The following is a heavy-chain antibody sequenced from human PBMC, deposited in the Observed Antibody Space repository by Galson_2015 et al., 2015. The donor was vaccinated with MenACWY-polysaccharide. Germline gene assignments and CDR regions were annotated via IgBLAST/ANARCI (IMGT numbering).Heavy chain of an antibody. CDR1: GFTISSYG. CDR2: ITYDGSDQ. D-gene: IGHD6-19*01. V-gene: IGHV3-30*18. CDR3: AKREARNSGPFDL. Sequence: SLRLSCAASGFTISSYGMHWVRQAPGKGLEWVTYITYDGSDQNYARSVKGRFTISRDNSKSMLYLQMDSLRAEDTAVYHCAKREARNSGPFDLWGQGALVTVSS. J-gene: IGHJ4*02.